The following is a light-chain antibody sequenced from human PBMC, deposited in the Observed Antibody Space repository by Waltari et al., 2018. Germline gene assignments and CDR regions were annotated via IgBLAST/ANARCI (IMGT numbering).Light chain of an antibody. CDR1: QSVLYSSNNKNY. J-gene: IGKJ1*01. V-gene: IGKV4-1*01. Sequence: DIVMTQSPDSLAVSLGERATINCKSSQSVLYSSNNKNYFAWYQQKPGQPPKLLIYWASTRESGVPDRFSGSGSGTDVTLTISSLQAEDVAVYYCQQYYSTPTFGQGTKVEIK. CDR2: WAS. CDR3: QQYYSTPT.